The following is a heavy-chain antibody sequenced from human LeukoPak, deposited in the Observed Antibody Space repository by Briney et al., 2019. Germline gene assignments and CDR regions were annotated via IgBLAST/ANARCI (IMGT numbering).Heavy chain of an antibody. Sequence: SETLSLTCAVYGGSFSGYYWSWIRQPPGKGLEWIGEINHSGSTNYNPSLKSRVTISVDTSKNQLSLKLSSVTAADTAVYCCTRLWFGELLWAYYYYGMDVWGQGTTVTVSS. CDR3: TRLWFGELLWAYYYYGMDV. CDR2: INHSGST. D-gene: IGHD3-10*01. V-gene: IGHV4-34*01. CDR1: GGSFSGYY. J-gene: IGHJ6*02.